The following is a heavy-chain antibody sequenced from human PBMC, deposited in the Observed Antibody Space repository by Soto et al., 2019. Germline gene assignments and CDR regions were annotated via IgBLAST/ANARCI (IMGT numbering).Heavy chain of an antibody. Sequence: ASVKVSCKXSGGTFGSYPISWVRQAPRQGLEWMGGIVPIFGTGKYAQVFQDRVSITADESTSTVYMELSSLRSDDPAVYYCAREGFSGAYYGYWGQGTPVTVSS. J-gene: IGHJ4*02. V-gene: IGHV1-69*13. CDR1: GGTFGSYP. D-gene: IGHD1-26*01. CDR2: IVPIFGTG. CDR3: AREGFSGAYYGY.